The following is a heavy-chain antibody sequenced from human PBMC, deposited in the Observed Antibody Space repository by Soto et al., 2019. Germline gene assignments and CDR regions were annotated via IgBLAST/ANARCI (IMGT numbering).Heavy chain of an antibody. J-gene: IGHJ3*02. V-gene: IGHV1-3*01. CDR2: INAGNGNT. D-gene: IGHD3-3*01. Sequence: ASVKVSCKASGYTFTSYAMHWVRQAPGQRLEWMGWINAGNGNTKYSQKFQGRVTITRDTSASTAYMELSSLRSEDTAVYYCASDYRTTKIFGEPEDAFDIWGQGKMVTVSS. CDR1: GYTFTSYA. CDR3: ASDYRTTKIFGEPEDAFDI.